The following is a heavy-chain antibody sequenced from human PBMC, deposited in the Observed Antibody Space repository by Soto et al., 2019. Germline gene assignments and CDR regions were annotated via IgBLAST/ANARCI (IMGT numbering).Heavy chain of an antibody. CDR2: ISYDGSNK. J-gene: IGHJ5*02. V-gene: IGHV3-30*18. D-gene: IGHD6-19*01. Sequence: GGSLRLSCAASGFTFSSYGMHWVRQAPGKGLEWVAVISYDGSNKYYADSVKGRFTISRDNSKNTLYLQMNSLRAEDTAVYYCANENWAIAVAGHWFDPWGQGTLVTVSS. CDR3: ANENWAIAVAGHWFDP. CDR1: GFTFSSYG.